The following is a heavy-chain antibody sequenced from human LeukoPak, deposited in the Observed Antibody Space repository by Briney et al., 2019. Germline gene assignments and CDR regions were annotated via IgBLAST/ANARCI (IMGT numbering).Heavy chain of an antibody. CDR3: ARGYGPGY. V-gene: IGHV4-4*02. D-gene: IGHD4-17*01. CDR1: GDSISNTNG. Sequence: SETLSLTCAVSGDSISNTNGWNWVRQTPGKGLEWIGEIDHRGNTNYNPSLKSRVTISVDRSKNQFSLQLTSVTAADTAVYYCARGYGPGYWGRGTLVTVSA. CDR2: IDHRGNT. J-gene: IGHJ4*02.